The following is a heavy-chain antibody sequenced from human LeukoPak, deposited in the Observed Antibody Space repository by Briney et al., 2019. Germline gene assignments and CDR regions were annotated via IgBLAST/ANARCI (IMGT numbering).Heavy chain of an antibody. V-gene: IGHV1-2*02. D-gene: IGHD6-6*01. Sequence: ASVKVSCKASGYTFTGYYMHWVRQAPGQGLEWMGWINPNSGGTNYAQKFQGRVTMTRDTSISTAYMELSRLRSDDTAVYYCATGLAARAEEYEAEFDYWGQGTLVTVSS. J-gene: IGHJ4*02. CDR3: ATGLAARAEEYEAEFDY. CDR1: GYTFTGYY. CDR2: INPNSGGT.